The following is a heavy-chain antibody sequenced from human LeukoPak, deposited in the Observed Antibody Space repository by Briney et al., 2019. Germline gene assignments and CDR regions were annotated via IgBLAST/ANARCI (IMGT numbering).Heavy chain of an antibody. V-gene: IGHV3-23*01. Sequence: GGTLRLSCAASGFTFSSYGMSWVRQAPGKGLEWVSAISGSGGSTFYADSVKGRFTISRDNSKNTLYLQMNSLRAEDTAVYYCAKVYSAGWYPGYFDYWGQGTLVTVSS. CDR1: GFTFSSYG. CDR2: ISGSGGST. D-gene: IGHD6-19*01. CDR3: AKVYSAGWYPGYFDY. J-gene: IGHJ4*02.